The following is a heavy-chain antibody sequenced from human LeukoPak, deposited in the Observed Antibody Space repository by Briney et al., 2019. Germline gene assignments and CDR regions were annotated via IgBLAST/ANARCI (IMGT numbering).Heavy chain of an antibody. D-gene: IGHD3-10*01. CDR3: ARTGTLLLWFGELFHYYYMDV. V-gene: IGHV4-59*01. Sequence: SETLSLTCTVSGGSISSYYWSWIRQPPGKGLEWIGYIYYSGSTNYNPSLKSRVTISVDTSKNQFSLKLNSVTAADTAVYYCARTGTLLLWFGELFHYYYMDVWGKGTTVTTSS. J-gene: IGHJ6*03. CDR1: GGSISSYY. CDR2: IYYSGST.